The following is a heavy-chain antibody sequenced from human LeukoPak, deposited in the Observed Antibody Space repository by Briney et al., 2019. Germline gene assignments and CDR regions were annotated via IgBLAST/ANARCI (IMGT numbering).Heavy chain of an antibody. CDR1: GDSISSISYY. J-gene: IGHJ6*03. CDR2: IYYSGST. CDR3: ARGTHSYYYDSSGTRYYYYMDV. Sequence: SETLSLTCSVSGDSISSISYYWSWIRQPPGKGLEWIGYIYYSGSTNYNPSLKSRVTISVDTSKNQFSLKLSSVTAADTAVYYCARGTHSYYYDSSGTRYYYYMDVWGKGTTVTVSS. D-gene: IGHD3-22*01. V-gene: IGHV4-61*01.